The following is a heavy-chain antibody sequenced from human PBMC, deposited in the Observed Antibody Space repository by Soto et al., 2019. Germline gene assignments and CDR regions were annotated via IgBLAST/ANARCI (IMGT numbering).Heavy chain of an antibody. CDR3: ERPAVNDLDADSSAFDI. CDR2: VIPIIGEG. Sequence: QVQLVQSGAEVKEPGSSVKVSCKVSGGTFSSQTINWVRQVPGQGLEWMGSVIPIIGEGKYAQSFLGRVTLTADRSTSTANVELSSVSSEDTAVYYCERPAVNDLDADSSAFDIWGQGTMVTVSS. J-gene: IGHJ3*02. D-gene: IGHD1-1*01. V-gene: IGHV1-69*02. CDR1: GGTFSSQT.